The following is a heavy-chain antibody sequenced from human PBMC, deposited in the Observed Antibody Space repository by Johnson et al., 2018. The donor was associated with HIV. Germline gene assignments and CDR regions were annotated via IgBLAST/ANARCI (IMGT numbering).Heavy chain of an antibody. CDR1: GFTFSSYW. V-gene: IGHV3-23*04. CDR3: AGGEQLVHLGAFDI. J-gene: IGHJ3*02. CDR2: ISGSGGST. D-gene: IGHD6-13*01. Sequence: VQLVESGGGVVQPGRSLRLSCAASGFTFSSYWMSWVRQAPGQGLEWVSAISGSGGSTYYADSVKGRFTISRDNSKNTLYLQMNSLRAEDTAVYYCAGGEQLVHLGAFDIWGQGTMVTVSS.